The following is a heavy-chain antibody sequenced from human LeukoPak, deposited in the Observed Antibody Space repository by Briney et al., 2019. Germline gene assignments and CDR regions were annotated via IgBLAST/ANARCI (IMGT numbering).Heavy chain of an antibody. CDR2: IYSGGST. J-gene: IGHJ4*02. CDR1: GFTVSSNY. Sequence: PGGSLRLSCAVSGFTVSSNYMSWVRQAPGKGLEWVSVIYSGGSTNYADSVKGRFTISTDNSKNTVYLQMNSLRAEDTAVYYCAEWSGLDYWGQGTLVTVSS. CDR3: AEWSGLDY. D-gene: IGHD3-3*01. V-gene: IGHV3-53*01.